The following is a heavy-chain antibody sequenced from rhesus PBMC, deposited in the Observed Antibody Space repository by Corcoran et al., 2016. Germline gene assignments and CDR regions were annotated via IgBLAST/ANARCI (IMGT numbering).Heavy chain of an antibody. CDR2: ISYSGSS. D-gene: IGHD6S26*01. J-gene: IGHJ4*01. CDR3: ARVDSSGWSF. V-gene: IGHV4-127*01. CDR1: GYSISSGYG. Sequence: QVQLQESGPGLVKPSETLSLTCAVSGYSISSGYGWSVIRQPPGKGLEWIGYISYSGSSYYTPSFKSRVTISIDTSKNQFSLKLSSVTAADTAVYYCARVDSSGWSFGGQGVLVTVSS.